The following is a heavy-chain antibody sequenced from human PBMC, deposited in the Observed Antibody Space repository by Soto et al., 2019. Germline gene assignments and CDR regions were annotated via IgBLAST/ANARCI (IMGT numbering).Heavy chain of an antibody. CDR2: IKQDGSEK. CDR3: ARDETRCSGGTCYLPGMAV. Sequence: GGSLRLSCAASGFTFSSYWMSWVRQAPGKGLDWVANIKQDGSEKYYVDSVKGRFTISRDNAENSLYLQMNSLRAEDTAVYYCARDETRCSGGTCYLPGMAVWGQGTTVTVSS. V-gene: IGHV3-7*01. CDR1: GFTFSSYW. J-gene: IGHJ6*02. D-gene: IGHD2-15*01.